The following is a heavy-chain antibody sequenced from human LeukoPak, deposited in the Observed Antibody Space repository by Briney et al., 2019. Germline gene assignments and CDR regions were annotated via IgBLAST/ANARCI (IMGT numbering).Heavy chain of an antibody. V-gene: IGHV1-3*03. D-gene: IGHD3-3*01. J-gene: IGHJ4*02. CDR3: ARCFWSGFYLDY. CDR2: INPGNGKR. Sequence: ASVKVSCKTSGYAFTTYALHWVRQAPGQGLEWMGWINPGNGKRKYSQDFQDRVTITSDTSASTVYMELSSLRSEDMAVYYCARCFWSGFYLDYWGQGTLVTVSS. CDR1: GYAFTTYA.